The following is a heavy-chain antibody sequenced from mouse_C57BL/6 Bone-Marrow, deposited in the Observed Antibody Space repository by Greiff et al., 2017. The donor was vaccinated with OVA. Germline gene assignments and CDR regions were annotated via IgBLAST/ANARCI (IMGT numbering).Heavy chain of an antibody. CDR3: AGAGGVWSLDY. Sequence: VKLMESGPGLVKPSQSLFLTCSITGFPITSGYYWIWIRQSPGKPLEWMGYITHSGETFYNPSLQSPISITRETSKNQFFLQLNSVTTEDTAMYYCAGAGGVWSLDYWGQGTTLTVSS. CDR1: GFPITSGYY. D-gene: IGHD2-10*02. J-gene: IGHJ2*01. CDR2: ITHSGET. V-gene: IGHV12-3*01.